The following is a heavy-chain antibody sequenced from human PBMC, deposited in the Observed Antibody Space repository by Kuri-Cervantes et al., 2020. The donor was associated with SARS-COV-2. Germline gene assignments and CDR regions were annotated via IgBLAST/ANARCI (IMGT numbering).Heavy chain of an antibody. CDR2: ISSSSSYI. CDR3: ARPAETGTRFDY. J-gene: IGHJ4*02. Sequence: GGSLRLSCAASRSTFSSYSMNWVRQAPGKGLEWVSSISSSSSYIYYADSVKGRFTISRDNAKNSLYLQMNSLRAEDTAVYYCARPAETGTRFDYWGQGTLVTVSS. D-gene: IGHD1-1*01. CDR1: RSTFSSYS. V-gene: IGHV3-21*01.